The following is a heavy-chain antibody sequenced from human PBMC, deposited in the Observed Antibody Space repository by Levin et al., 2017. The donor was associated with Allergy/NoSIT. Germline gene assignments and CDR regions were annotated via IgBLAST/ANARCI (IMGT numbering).Heavy chain of an antibody. CDR2: IDWDDDK. J-gene: IGHJ6*02. V-gene: IGHV2-70*11. CDR3: ARIPHLWYTYGYYYGMDV. D-gene: IGHD5-18*01. Sequence: ESGPTLVKPTQTLTLTCTFSGFSLSTSGMCVTWIRQPPGKALEWLARIDWDDDKYYSTSLKTRLTISKDTSKNQVVLTMTNMDPVDTATYYCARIPHLWYTYGYYYGMDVWGQGTTVTVSS. CDR1: GFSLSTSGMC.